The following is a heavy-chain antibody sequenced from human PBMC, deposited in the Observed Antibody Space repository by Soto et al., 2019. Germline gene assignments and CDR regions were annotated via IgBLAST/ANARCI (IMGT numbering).Heavy chain of an antibody. J-gene: IGHJ5*02. D-gene: IGHD6-6*01. Sequence: ASVKVSCKASGYAFTSYDINWVRQATGQGLEWMGWMNPNSGKTGYAQKFQGRVTMTRNASISTAYMELSRLRSEDTAVYYCARVAYEYSTSPNWFDPWGQGTLVTVSS. V-gene: IGHV1-8*02. CDR1: GYAFTSYD. CDR3: ARVAYEYSTSPNWFDP. CDR2: MNPNSGKT.